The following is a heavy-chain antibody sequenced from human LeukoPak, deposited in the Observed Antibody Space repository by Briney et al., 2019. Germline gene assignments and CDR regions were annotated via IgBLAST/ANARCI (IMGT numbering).Heavy chain of an antibody. CDR1: GYTFTSYA. J-gene: IGHJ4*02. CDR3: ARGSSYGSGSYPAFGY. D-gene: IGHD3-10*01. Sequence: ASVKVSCKASGYTFTSYAMHWVRQAPGQRLEWMGWINAGNGNTKYSQKFQGRVTITRDTSASTAYMELSSLRSEDTAVYYCARGSSYGSGSYPAFGYWGQGTLVTVSS. CDR2: INAGNGNT. V-gene: IGHV1-3*01.